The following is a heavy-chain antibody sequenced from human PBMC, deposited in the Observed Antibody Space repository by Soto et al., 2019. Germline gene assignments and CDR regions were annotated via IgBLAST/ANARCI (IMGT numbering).Heavy chain of an antibody. V-gene: IGHV1-2*04. CDR2: INPNSGGT. Sequence: ASVKVSCKASGYTFTGYYMHWVRQAPGQGLEWMGWINPNSGGTNYAQKFQGWVTMTRDTSISTAYMELSRLTSDDTAVYYCARESYYGSGSYPYRGQGTPVTVSS. CDR1: GYTFTGYY. CDR3: ARESYYGSGSYPY. J-gene: IGHJ4*02. D-gene: IGHD3-10*01.